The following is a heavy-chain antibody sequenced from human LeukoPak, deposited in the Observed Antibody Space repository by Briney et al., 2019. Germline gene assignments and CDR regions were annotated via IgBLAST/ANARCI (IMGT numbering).Heavy chain of an antibody. J-gene: IGHJ3*02. CDR1: GFTFSRYG. CDR2: IWYDGRNK. Sequence: GRSLRLSCAASGFTFSRYGMNWVGQARAQGLDWVAVIWYDGRNKFYADSLKGRFTISRDNSKNTLYLQMNSLRAEDTAVYYCARVNRGDAFDIWGQGTLVTVSS. D-gene: IGHD3-16*02. CDR3: ARVNRGDAFDI. V-gene: IGHV3-33*07.